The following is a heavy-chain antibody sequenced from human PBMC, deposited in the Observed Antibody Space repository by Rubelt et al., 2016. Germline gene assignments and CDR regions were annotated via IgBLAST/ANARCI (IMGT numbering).Heavy chain of an antibody. CDR1: GFTFSSYE. V-gene: IGHV3-48*03. D-gene: IGHD3-3*01. Sequence: EVQLLESGGGLVQPGGSLRLSCAASGFTFSSYEMTWVRQSPGKGLEWVAYISSSGNTRDYADSVKGRFTISRDNAKNSLYLQMNSLRAEDTAVYHCARVRGNGYYYYWGQGTLVTVSS. J-gene: IGHJ4*02. CDR3: ARVRGNGYYYY. CDR2: ISSSGNTR.